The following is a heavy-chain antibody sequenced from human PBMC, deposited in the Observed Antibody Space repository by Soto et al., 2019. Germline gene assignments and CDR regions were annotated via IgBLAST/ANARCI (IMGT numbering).Heavy chain of an antibody. V-gene: IGHV3-23*01. D-gene: IGHD5-12*01. CDR2: ISGSGGST. J-gene: IGHJ4*02. CDR1: GFTFSSYA. Sequence: GGSLRLSCAASGFTFSSYAMSWVRQAPGKGLEWVSAISGSGGSTYYADSVKGRFTISRDNSKNTLYLQMNSLRAEDTAVYYCAKDPGDRMWLRLRGSYFDYWGQGTLVTVSS. CDR3: AKDPGDRMWLRLRGSYFDY.